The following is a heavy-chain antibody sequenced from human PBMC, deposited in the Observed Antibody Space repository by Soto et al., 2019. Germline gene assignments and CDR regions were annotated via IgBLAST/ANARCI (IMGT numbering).Heavy chain of an antibody. CDR1: GFTFSSYA. J-gene: IGHJ6*03. D-gene: IGHD2-2*01. V-gene: IGHV3-23*01. Sequence: GGSLRLSCAASGFTFSSYAMSWVRQAPGKGLEWVSAISGSGGSTYYADSVKGRFTISRHNSKNMLYLQMNSLRAEDTAVYYCARDRGFGCSSSSCYDRGYYYYYYMDVWGKGTTVTVSS. CDR2: ISGSGGST. CDR3: ARDRGFGCSSSSCYDRGYYYYYYMDV.